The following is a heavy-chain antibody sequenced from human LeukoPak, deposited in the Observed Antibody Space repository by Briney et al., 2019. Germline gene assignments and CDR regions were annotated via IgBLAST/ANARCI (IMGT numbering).Heavy chain of an antibody. J-gene: IGHJ6*03. CDR1: GFNFSSYG. V-gene: IGHV3-33*06. CDR3: AKDPEDTAMASYNYMDV. CDR2: IWYDGSNK. D-gene: IGHD5-18*01. Sequence: PGGSLRLSCAASGFNFSSYGMHWVRKAPGKGLEWVAVIWYDGSNKYYADSVKGRFPISRDNSKNKLYLQMNSLRGEDTAVYYCAKDPEDTAMASYNYMDVWGKGTTVTVSS.